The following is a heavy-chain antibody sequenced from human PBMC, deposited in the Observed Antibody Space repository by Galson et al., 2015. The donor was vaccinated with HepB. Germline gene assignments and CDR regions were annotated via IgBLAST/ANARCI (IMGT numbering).Heavy chain of an antibody. CDR2: IIPIFGIA. Sequence: SVKVSCKASGGTFSSYAISWVRQAPGQGLEWMGGIIPIFGIANYAQKFQGKVTITADESTSTAYMELSSLRSEDTAVYYCARDKRRTVGVVVITTDFDYWGQGTLVTVSS. CDR3: ARDKRRTVGVVVITTDFDY. J-gene: IGHJ4*02. CDR1: GGTFSSYA. D-gene: IGHD3-22*01. V-gene: IGHV1-69*13.